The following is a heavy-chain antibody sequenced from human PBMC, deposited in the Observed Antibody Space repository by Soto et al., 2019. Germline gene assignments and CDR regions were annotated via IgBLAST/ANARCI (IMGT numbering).Heavy chain of an antibody. CDR3: ARTNLGSARESDY. V-gene: IGHV4-31*03. J-gene: IGHJ4*02. CDR1: GGSISSGGYY. D-gene: IGHD7-27*01. CDR2: IYYSGST. Sequence: SETLSLTCTVSGGSISSGGYYWSWIRQHPGKGLEWIGYIYYSGSTYYNPSLKSRVTISVDTSKNQFSLKLSSVTAADTAVYYCARTNLGSARESDYWGQGTLVTVSS.